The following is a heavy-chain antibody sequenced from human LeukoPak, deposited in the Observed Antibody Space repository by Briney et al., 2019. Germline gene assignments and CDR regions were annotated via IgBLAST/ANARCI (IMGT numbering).Heavy chain of an antibody. Sequence: GESLKISCKSSGYRFTSYWIGWVRQMPGKGLEWMGIIYPGDSDTRYSPSFQGQVTISADKSISAAYLQWSSLKASDTAMYYCARFYYDSSTYSSADYWGQGTQVAVSS. CDR1: GYRFTSYW. V-gene: IGHV5-51*01. CDR2: IYPGDSDT. CDR3: ARFYYDSSTYSSADY. J-gene: IGHJ4*02. D-gene: IGHD3-22*01.